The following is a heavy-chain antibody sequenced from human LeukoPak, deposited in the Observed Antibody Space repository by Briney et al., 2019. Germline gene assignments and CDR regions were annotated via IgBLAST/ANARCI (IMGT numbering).Heavy chain of an antibody. D-gene: IGHD3-3*01. V-gene: IGHV1-69*13. J-gene: IGHJ4*02. CDR3: ARDRIFGVVIYDY. Sequence: GASVKVSCKASGGTFSSYAISWVRQAPGQGLEWMGGIIPIFGTANYAQKFQGRVTITADESTSTAYMELRSLRSDDTAVYYCARDRIFGVVIYDYWGQGTLVTVSS. CDR2: IIPIFGTA. CDR1: GGTFSSYA.